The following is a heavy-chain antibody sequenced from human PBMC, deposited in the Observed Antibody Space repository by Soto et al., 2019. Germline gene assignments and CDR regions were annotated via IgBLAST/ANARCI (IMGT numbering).Heavy chain of an antibody. CDR2: INHSGST. CDR1: GGSFANYY. V-gene: IGHV4-34*01. Sequence: SETLSLTCAVYGGSFANYYWSWIRQPPGKGLEWIGEINHSGSTNYNPSLKSRVTISVDTSKNQFSLKLSSVTAADTAVYYCARGRYDYVWGSYRPHYFDYWGQGTLVTVSS. J-gene: IGHJ4*02. CDR3: ARGRYDYVWGSYRPHYFDY. D-gene: IGHD3-16*02.